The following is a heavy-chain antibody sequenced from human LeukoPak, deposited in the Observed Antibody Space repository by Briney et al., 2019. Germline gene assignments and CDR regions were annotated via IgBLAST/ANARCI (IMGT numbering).Heavy chain of an antibody. CDR2: INHSGST. CDR1: GGSFRGYY. D-gene: IGHD6-19*01. CDR3: ATPVSGSSGWYYNY. J-gene: IGHJ4*02. V-gene: IGHV4-34*01. Sequence: SETLSLTCAVYGGSFRGYYWSWIRQPPGKGLEWIGEINHSGSTNYNPSLKSRVTISVDTSKNQFSLKLSSVTAADTAVYYCATPVSGSSGWYYNYWGQGTLVTVSS.